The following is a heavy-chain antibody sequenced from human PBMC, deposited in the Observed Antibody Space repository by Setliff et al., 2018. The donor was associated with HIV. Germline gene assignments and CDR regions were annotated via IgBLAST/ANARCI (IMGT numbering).Heavy chain of an antibody. CDR3: AKDMTRETIQLWSSYYYYGMDV. D-gene: IGHD5-18*01. J-gene: IGHJ6*02. CDR1: GGSISSYY. CDR2: ISGSGGST. Sequence: ETLSLTCTVSGGSISSYYWSWVRQAPGKGLEWVSAISGSGGSTYYADSVKGRFTISRDNSKNTLYLQMNSLRAEDTAVYYCAKDMTRETIQLWSSYYYYGMDVWGQGTTVTVSS. V-gene: IGHV3-23*01.